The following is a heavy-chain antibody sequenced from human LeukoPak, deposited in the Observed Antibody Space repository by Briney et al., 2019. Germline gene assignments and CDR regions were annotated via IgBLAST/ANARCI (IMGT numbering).Heavy chain of an antibody. J-gene: IGHJ6*02. D-gene: IGHD3-22*01. CDR1: GFTFSSYG. CDR3: AKAPAVTMIVVVIPPGVDV. V-gene: IGHV3-30*18. CDR2: ISYDGSNK. Sequence: PGGSLRLSCAASGFTFSSYGMHWVRQAPGKGLEWVAVISYDGSNKYCADSVKGRFTISRDNSKNTLYLQMNSLRAEDTAVYYCAKAPAVTMIVVVIPPGVDVWGQGTTVTVSS.